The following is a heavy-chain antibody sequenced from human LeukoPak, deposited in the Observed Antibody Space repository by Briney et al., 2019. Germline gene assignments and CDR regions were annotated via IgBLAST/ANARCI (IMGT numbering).Heavy chain of an antibody. D-gene: IGHD6-13*01. CDR3: ARAGQQLVRMSSPFDY. Sequence: ASVKVSCEASGYTFTSYYMHWVRQAPGQGLEWMGIINPSGGSTSYAQKFQGRVTMTRDMSTSTVYMELSSLRSEDTAVYYCARAGQQLVRMSSPFDYWGQGTLVTVSS. CDR2: INPSGGST. CDR1: GYTFTSYY. J-gene: IGHJ4*02. V-gene: IGHV1-46*01.